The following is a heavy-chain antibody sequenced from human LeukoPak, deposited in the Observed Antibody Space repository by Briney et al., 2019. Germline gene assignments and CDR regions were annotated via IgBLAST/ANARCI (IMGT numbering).Heavy chain of an antibody. Sequence: SETLSLTCTVSGGSISSSSYYWGWIRQPPGKGLEWIGSIYHSGSTYYNPSLKSRVTISVDMSKSQFSLKLSFVTAADTAVYYCARGDSGWYLGLGFDYWGQGTLVTVSS. V-gene: IGHV4-39*07. CDR1: GGSISSSSYY. D-gene: IGHD6-19*01. CDR3: ARGDSGWYLGLGFDY. J-gene: IGHJ4*02. CDR2: IYHSGST.